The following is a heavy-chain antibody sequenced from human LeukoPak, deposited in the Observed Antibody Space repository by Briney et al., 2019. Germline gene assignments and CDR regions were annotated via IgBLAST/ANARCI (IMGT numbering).Heavy chain of an antibody. CDR2: IYYSGST. CDR1: GGSLSSYY. V-gene: IGHV4-59*08. CDR3: ARHVYSSSSPFDY. J-gene: IGHJ4*02. D-gene: IGHD6-13*01. Sequence: SETLSLTCTVSGGSLSSYYWSWIRQPPGKGLEWIGYIYYSGSTNYNPSLKSRVTISVDTSKNQISLKLSSVTAADTAEYYCARHVYSSSSPFDYWGQGTLVTVSS.